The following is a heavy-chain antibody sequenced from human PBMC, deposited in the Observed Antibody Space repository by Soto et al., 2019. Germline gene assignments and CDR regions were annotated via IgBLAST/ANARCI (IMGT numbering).Heavy chain of an antibody. D-gene: IGHD3-22*01. CDR1: GGTFSSYA. CDR3: ARDYYDSSGLLGDFDY. Sequence: QVQLVQSGAEVKKPGSSVKVSCKASGGTFSSYAISWVRQAPGQGLEWMGGIIPIFGTANYAQKFQGRVTITADKSTSTAYIELSSLRSEDTAVYYCARDYYDSSGLLGDFDYWGQGTLVTVSS. V-gene: IGHV1-69*06. CDR2: IIPIFGTA. J-gene: IGHJ4*02.